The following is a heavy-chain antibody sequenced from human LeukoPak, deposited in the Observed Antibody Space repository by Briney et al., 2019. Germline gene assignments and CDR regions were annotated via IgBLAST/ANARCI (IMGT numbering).Heavy chain of an antibody. D-gene: IGHD5-18*01. V-gene: IGHV4-34*01. CDR3: ARGGGYRYAVPDNWFDP. Sequence: GSLRLSCAASGFTFSKHAMSWVRQAPGRGLEYIGEINHSGSTNYNPSLKSRVTISVDTSKNQFSLNLSSVTAADTAVYYCARGGGYRYAVPDNWFDPWGQGTLVTVSS. CDR1: GFTFSKHA. J-gene: IGHJ5*02. CDR2: INHSGST.